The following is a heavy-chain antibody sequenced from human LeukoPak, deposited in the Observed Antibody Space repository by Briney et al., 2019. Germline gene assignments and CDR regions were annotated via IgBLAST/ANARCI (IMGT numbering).Heavy chain of an antibody. CDR3: ARQGYDSGSSVDY. CDR1: GGSFSGYY. CDR2: INHSGST. J-gene: IGHJ4*02. V-gene: IGHV4-34*01. Sequence: SETLSLTCAVYGGSFSGYYWSWIRQPPGKGLEWIGEINHSGSTNYNPSLKSRVTISVDTSTNQFSLRLNSVTAADTAVYYCARQGYDSGSSVDYWGQGTLVTVSS. D-gene: IGHD3-10*01.